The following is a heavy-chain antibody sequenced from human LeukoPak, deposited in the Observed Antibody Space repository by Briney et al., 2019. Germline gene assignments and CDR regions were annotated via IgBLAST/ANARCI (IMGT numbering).Heavy chain of an antibody. CDR3: ARDILTGYYLYYYYYMDV. CDR2: ISSSSSYI. Sequence: PGGSLRLSCAASGFTVSSNYMNWVRQAPGKGLEWVSSISSSSSYIYYADSVKGRFTISRDNAKNSLYLQMNSLRAEDTAVYYCARDILTGYYLYYYYYMDVRGKGTTVTVSS. CDR1: GFTVSSNY. J-gene: IGHJ6*03. V-gene: IGHV3-21*01. D-gene: IGHD3-9*01.